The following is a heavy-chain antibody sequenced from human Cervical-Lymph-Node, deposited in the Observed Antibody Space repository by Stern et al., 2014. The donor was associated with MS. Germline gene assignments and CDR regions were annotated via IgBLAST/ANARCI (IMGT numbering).Heavy chain of an antibody. CDR3: VRQVAVARTQAFDY. J-gene: IGHJ4*02. D-gene: IGHD6-19*01. V-gene: IGHV5-51*01. Sequence: EVQLVQSGAEVKKPGESLKISCKASGYTFTNFWIGWVRQTPGTGLEWMGIVYPDDPDTKYGPSFRGHVTISVDKSTETASLQWRSLQASDTAMYFCVRQVAVARTQAFDYWGQGTLVTVSS. CDR1: GYTFTNFW. CDR2: VYPDDPDT.